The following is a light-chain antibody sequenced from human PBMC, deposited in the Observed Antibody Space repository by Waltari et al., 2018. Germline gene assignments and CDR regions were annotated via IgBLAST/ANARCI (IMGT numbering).Light chain of an antibody. J-gene: IGKJ1*01. CDR1: QGINNY. CDR2: YTS. V-gene: IGKV1-16*01. Sequence: DIQMTQSPSSLSASVGDTFNITCRASQGINNYLVWYQQKPGKAPKPLIFYTSNLESGVPSRFSGSGSGTDFTLTISSLQPEDFASYYCQQHNSYPWTSGQGTKVEIK. CDR3: QQHNSYPWT.